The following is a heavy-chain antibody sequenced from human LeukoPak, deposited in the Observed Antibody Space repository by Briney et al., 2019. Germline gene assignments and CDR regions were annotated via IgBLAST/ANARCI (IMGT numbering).Heavy chain of an antibody. Sequence: SETLSLTCTVSGGSISSYYWSWIRQPPGKGLEWIGYIYYSGSTNYNPSLKSRVTISVDTSKNQFSLKLSSVTAADTAVYYCARVTRHSGVYYFDYWGQGTLVTVSS. CDR1: GGSISSYY. CDR2: IYYSGST. J-gene: IGHJ4*02. D-gene: IGHD1-14*01. V-gene: IGHV4-59*01. CDR3: ARVTRHSGVYYFDY.